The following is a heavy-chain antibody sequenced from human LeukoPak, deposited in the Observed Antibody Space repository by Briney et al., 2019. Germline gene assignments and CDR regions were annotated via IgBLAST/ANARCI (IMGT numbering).Heavy chain of an antibody. Sequence: GGSLRLSCAASAFTLSTYAMSWVRQAPGKGLEWVSGISAGKGNTYYADSVKGRFIISRDNSKNTLYLQMNSLRVEDTAVYYCARDLVGASNYWGQGTLVTVSS. D-gene: IGHD1-26*01. CDR3: ARDLVGASNY. CDR2: ISAGKGNT. V-gene: IGHV3-23*01. J-gene: IGHJ4*02. CDR1: AFTLSTYA.